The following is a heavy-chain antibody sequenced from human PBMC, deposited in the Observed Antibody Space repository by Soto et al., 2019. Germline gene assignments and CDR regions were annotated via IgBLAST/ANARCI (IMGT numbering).Heavy chain of an antibody. V-gene: IGHV4-59*08. Sequence: QVQLQESGPGLVKPSETLSLTCTVSGGSISSYYWSWIRQPPGKELEWIGYIYYSGSTNYNPSHKSRVTISVDTSKNQFSLKLNSMTAADTAVYYCARHNYGSGSTYFDYWGQGTLVTVSS. J-gene: IGHJ4*02. CDR3: ARHNYGSGSTYFDY. D-gene: IGHD3-10*01. CDR2: IYYSGST. CDR1: GGSISSYY.